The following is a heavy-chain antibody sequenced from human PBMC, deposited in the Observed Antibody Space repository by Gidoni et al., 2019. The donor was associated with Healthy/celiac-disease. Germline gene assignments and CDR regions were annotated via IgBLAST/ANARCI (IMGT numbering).Heavy chain of an antibody. CDR1: GFTFGAYA. Sequence: EVQLVESGGGLVQPGRSLRLSCPASGFTFGAYAMSWFRQAPGKGLEWVGFIRSKAYGGTTEYAASVKGRFTISRDDSKSIAYLQMNSLKTEDTAVYYCTRDLAPPKLGTVTYYFDYWGQGTLVTVSS. V-gene: IGHV3-49*03. CDR2: IRSKAYGGTT. CDR3: TRDLAPPKLGTVTYYFDY. J-gene: IGHJ4*02. D-gene: IGHD4-4*01.